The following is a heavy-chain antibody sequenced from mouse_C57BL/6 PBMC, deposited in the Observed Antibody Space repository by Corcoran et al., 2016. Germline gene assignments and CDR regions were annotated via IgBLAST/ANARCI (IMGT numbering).Heavy chain of an antibody. V-gene: IGHV1-26*01. Sequence: EVQLQQSGPELVKPGASVKISCKASGYTFTDYYMNWVKQSHGKSLEWIGDIDPNNGGTSYNQKFKGKATLTVDKSSSTAYMELRSLTSEDSAVYYCAKGDGNFLDYWGQGTTLTVSS. CDR3: AKGDGNFLDY. J-gene: IGHJ2*01. CDR2: IDPNNGGT. D-gene: IGHD2-1*01. CDR1: GYTFTDYY.